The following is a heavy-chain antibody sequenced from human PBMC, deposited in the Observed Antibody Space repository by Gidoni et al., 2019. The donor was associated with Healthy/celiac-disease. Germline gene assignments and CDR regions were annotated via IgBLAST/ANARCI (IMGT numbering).Heavy chain of an antibody. D-gene: IGHD2-2*01. CDR1: GFPFSSYS. CDR3: ARDHDWSTSLFDY. Sequence: EVQLVASGGGLVKPGGSLRLSCAASGFPFSSYSMNWVRQAPGKGLEWGSSIRSSSSYIYYADSVKGRFTISRDNAKNSLYLQMNSLRAEDTAVYYCARDHDWSTSLFDYWGQGTLVTVSS. J-gene: IGHJ4*02. CDR2: IRSSSSYI. V-gene: IGHV3-21*01.